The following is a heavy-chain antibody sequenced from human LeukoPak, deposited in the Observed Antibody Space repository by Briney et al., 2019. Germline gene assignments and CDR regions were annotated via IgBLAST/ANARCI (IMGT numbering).Heavy chain of an antibody. V-gene: IGHV1-69*06. D-gene: IGHD1-26*01. Sequence: SVKVSCKASGGTFSSYAISWVRQAPGQGLEWMGGIIPIFGTANYAQKFQGRVTMTEDTSTDTAYMELSSLRSEDTAVYYCATFIVGATPGAFDIWGQGTMVTVSS. CDR3: ATFIVGATPGAFDI. CDR1: GGTFSSYA. J-gene: IGHJ3*02. CDR2: IIPIFGTA.